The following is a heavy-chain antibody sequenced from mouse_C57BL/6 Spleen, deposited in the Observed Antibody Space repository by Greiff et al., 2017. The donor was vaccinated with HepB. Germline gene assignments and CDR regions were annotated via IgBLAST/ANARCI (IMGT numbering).Heavy chain of an antibody. CDR2: IYPRSGNT. D-gene: IGHD1-1*01. CDR1: GYTFTSYG. CDR3: ARSDTVVDAMDY. J-gene: IGHJ4*01. V-gene: IGHV1-81*01. Sequence: QVQLQQSGAELARPGASVKLSCKASGYTFTSYGISWVKQRTGQGLEWIGEIYPRSGNTYYNEKFKGKATLTADKSSSTAYMELRSLTSEDSAVYYCARSDTVVDAMDYWGQGTSVTVSS.